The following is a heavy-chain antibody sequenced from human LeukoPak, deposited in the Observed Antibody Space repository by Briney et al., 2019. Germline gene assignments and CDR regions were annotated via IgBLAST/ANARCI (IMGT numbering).Heavy chain of an antibody. Sequence: GGSLRLSCAASGFTFSSYSMNWVRQAPGKGLEWVSSISSSSYIYYADSVEGRFTISRDNAKNSLYLQMNSLRAEDTAVYYCASGTTSGYAPFDYWGQGTLVTVSS. D-gene: IGHD5-12*01. V-gene: IGHV3-21*01. CDR3: ASGTTSGYAPFDY. CDR1: GFTFSSYS. J-gene: IGHJ4*02. CDR2: ISSSSYI.